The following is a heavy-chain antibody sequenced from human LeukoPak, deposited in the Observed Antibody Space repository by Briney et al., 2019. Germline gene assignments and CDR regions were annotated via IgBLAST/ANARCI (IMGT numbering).Heavy chain of an antibody. Sequence: GGYLRLSCAASGFTFSSYAMHWVRQAPGKGLEWVAVISYDGSNKYYADSVKGRFTISRDNSKNTLYLQMNSLRAEDTAVYYCARVPSPLTGYFDYWGQGTLVTVSS. CDR3: ARVPSPLTGYFDY. CDR1: GFTFSSYA. CDR2: ISYDGSNK. D-gene: IGHD3-9*01. V-gene: IGHV3-30-3*01. J-gene: IGHJ4*02.